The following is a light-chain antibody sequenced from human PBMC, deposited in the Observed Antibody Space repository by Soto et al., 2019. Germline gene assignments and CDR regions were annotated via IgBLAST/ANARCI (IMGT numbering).Light chain of an antibody. Sequence: QSVLTQPPSVSGAPGQRVTISCTGSSSNIGADYDVHWYQRLPGTAPKLLIYGNSNRPSGVPDRFSGSKSGTSASLAITGLQAEDEGDYYCQSFDSSLSGVVFGGGTKLTVL. CDR1: SSNIGADYD. J-gene: IGLJ3*02. CDR3: QSFDSSLSGVV. V-gene: IGLV1-40*01. CDR2: GNS.